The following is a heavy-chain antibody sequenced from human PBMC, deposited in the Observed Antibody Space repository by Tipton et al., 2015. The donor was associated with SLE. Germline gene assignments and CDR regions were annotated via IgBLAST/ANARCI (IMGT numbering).Heavy chain of an antibody. CDR3: ARDPYGDTHFDL. Sequence: TLSLTCSVSGGSINSYYWSWIRQPAGKGLEWIGHIYTSGSTNYNPSLKGRVTISVDTSKNQFSLKLSSVTAADTAVYYCARDPYGDTHFDLWGRGTLVTVSS. V-gene: IGHV4-4*07. J-gene: IGHJ2*01. D-gene: IGHD4-17*01. CDR1: GGSINSYY. CDR2: IYTSGST.